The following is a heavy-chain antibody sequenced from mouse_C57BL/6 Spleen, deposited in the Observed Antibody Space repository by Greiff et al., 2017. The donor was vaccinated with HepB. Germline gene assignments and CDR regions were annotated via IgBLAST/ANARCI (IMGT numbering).Heavy chain of an antibody. V-gene: IGHV6-3*01. CDR3: TGPYYYGSSSYFDY. J-gene: IGHJ2*01. CDR2: IRLKSDNYAT. Sequence: EVKLEESGGGLVQPGGSMKLSCVASGFTFSNYWMNWVRQSPEKGLEWVAQIRLKSDNYATHYAESVKGRFTISRDDSKSSVYLQMNNLRAEDTGIYYCTGPYYYGSSSYFDYWGQGTTLTVSS. CDR1: GFTFSNYW. D-gene: IGHD1-1*01.